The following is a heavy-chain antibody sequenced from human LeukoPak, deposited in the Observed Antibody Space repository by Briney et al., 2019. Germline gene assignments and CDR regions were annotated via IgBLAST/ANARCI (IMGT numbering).Heavy chain of an antibody. V-gene: IGHV3-21*01. CDR1: GFIFSTYS. Sequence: PGGSLRLSCAASGFIFSTYSMNWVRQAPGKGLEWVSSIGTSSSYIYYGDSVKGRFTISRDNAKNSLYLQMNSLRAEDTAVYYCARGGVWQAFWSGNSDYWGQGTLVTVSS. J-gene: IGHJ4*02. D-gene: IGHD3-3*01. CDR2: IGTSSSYI. CDR3: ARGGVWQAFWSGNSDY.